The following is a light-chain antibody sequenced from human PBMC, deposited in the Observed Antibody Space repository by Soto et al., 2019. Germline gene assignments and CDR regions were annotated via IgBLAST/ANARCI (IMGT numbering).Light chain of an antibody. CDR3: ISYTSSSDYVV. J-gene: IGLJ2*01. Sequence: QSALTQPASVSGSPGQSITISCTGTSSDVGGYNFVSWYQQHPGKAPKLMIYDVSNRPSGVSNRFSGSKSGNTASLTISGLQAEDEVDYYCISYTSSSDYVVFGGGTQLTVL. V-gene: IGLV2-14*03. CDR1: SSDVGGYNF. CDR2: DVS.